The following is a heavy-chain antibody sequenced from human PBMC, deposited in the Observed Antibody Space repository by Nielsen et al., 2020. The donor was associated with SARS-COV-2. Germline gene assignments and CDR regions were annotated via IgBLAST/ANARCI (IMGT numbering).Heavy chain of an antibody. V-gene: IGHV3-23*01. CDR1: GFTFSSYA. CDR3: AKAAGYSSSWYLRWFDP. D-gene: IGHD6-13*01. J-gene: IGHJ5*02. CDR2: ISGGGGST. Sequence: GGSLRLSCAASGFTFSSYAMSWVRQAPGKGLEWVSVISGGGGSTYYADSVKGRFTISRDNSKNTLYLQMNSLRAEDTAVYYCAKAAGYSSSWYLRWFDPWGQGTLVTVSS.